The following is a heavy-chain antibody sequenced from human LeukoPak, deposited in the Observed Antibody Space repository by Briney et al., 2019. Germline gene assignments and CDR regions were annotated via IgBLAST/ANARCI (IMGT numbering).Heavy chain of an antibody. Sequence: GGSLRLSCVASGFNLGTYWMHWVRQAPGKGLVWVSRISYDGSNANYADFVKGRFTISRDNAKNTLYLQMNSLRAEDTAVYYCGVLTLNPGWGQGTLVSVSS. CDR1: GFNLGTYW. V-gene: IGHV3-74*01. CDR3: GVLTLNPG. J-gene: IGHJ4*02. D-gene: IGHD2-8*01. CDR2: ISYDGSNA.